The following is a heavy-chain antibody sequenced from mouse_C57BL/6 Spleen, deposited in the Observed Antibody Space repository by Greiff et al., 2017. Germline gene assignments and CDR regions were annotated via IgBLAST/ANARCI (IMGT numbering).Heavy chain of an antibody. J-gene: IGHJ2*01. CDR3: TRGYYGSSYGFDY. Sequence: VQLQQSGAELVRPGASVTLSCKASGYTFTDYEMHWVKQTPVHGLEWIGAIDPETGGTAYNQKFKGKAILTADKSSSTAYMELRSLTSEDSAVXYCTRGYYGSSYGFDYWGQGTTLTVSS. CDR2: IDPETGGT. CDR1: GYTFTDYE. V-gene: IGHV1-15*01. D-gene: IGHD1-1*01.